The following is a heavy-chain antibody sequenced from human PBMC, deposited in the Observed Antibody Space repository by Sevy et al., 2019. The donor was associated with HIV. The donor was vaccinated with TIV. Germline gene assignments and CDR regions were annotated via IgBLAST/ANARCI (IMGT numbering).Heavy chain of an antibody. CDR3: AGRGPSTVQDAFDI. D-gene: IGHD4-17*01. CDR1: GFTFTDFY. J-gene: IGHJ3*02. CDR2: ISGLSNYK. Sequence: GGSLRLSCAASGFTFTDFYLNWVRQAPGKGLEWVSSISGLSNYKFYADSMKGRFTISRDNAENSIYLKMNSLRAEDTAVYFCAGRGPSTVQDAFDIWGQGTMVTVSS. V-gene: IGHV3-21*01.